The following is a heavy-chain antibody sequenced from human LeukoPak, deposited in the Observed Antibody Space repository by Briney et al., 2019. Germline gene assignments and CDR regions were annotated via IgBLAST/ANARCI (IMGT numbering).Heavy chain of an antibody. D-gene: IGHD2-2*01. J-gene: IGHJ1*01. Sequence: QSGGSLRLSCEGSGFTFSNYWMSWVRQAPGKGLEWVANIQQHGSGTYYGDSVKGRFTISRDNAKNSLYLQMNSLRAEDTAVYYCATYSSSNGREFQYWGQGTLVTVSS. CDR1: GFTFSNYW. CDR3: ATYSSSNGREFQY. V-gene: IGHV3-7*01. CDR2: IQQHGSGT.